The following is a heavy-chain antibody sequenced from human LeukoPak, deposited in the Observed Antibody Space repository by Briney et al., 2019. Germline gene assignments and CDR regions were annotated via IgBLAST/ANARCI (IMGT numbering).Heavy chain of an antibody. CDR3: ARRRWVATIRKNNWFDP. J-gene: IGHJ5*02. CDR2: IYHSGST. D-gene: IGHD5-12*01. V-gene: IGHV4-34*01. CDR1: GGSFSGYY. Sequence: SETLSLTCAVYGGSFSGYYWSWRPHPPGKGLEWIGGIYHSGSTNYTPSLKSRVTISVDTSKNQFSLKLSSVTAAVTAVYYCARRRWVATIRKNNWFDPWGQGTLVTVSS.